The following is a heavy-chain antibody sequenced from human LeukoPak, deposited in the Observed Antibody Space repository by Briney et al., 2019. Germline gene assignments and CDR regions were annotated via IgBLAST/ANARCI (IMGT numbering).Heavy chain of an antibody. CDR1: GVSFSSYY. Sequence: PSETLSLTCAVYGVSFSSYYWGWLRQPPGKGLEGIGSIYYSASTYYTPSLTRPVTISVHTSKNHFSLNLRSVSAVYTAVYYCASVYYYGSGSYHGFFDYWGQGTLVTVSS. CDR3: ASVYYYGSGSYHGFFDY. D-gene: IGHD3-10*01. CDR2: IYYSAST. V-gene: IGHV4-39*07. J-gene: IGHJ4*02.